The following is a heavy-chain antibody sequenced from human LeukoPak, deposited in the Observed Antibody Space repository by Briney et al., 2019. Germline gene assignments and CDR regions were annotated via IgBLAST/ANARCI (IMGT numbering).Heavy chain of an antibody. CDR1: SGSVSNSHYY. J-gene: IGHJ4*02. CDR2: IFYSGNT. CDR3: ARDFDWFPYYFDY. D-gene: IGHD3-9*01. V-gene: IGHV4-39*07. Sequence: SETLSLTCTVSSGSVSNSHYYWAWVRQPPGKGLEWLGSIFYSGNTHYNPSLKSPVTISIDTSKNQFSLKVSSVTAADTAIYYCARDFDWFPYYFDYWGQGILVTVSS.